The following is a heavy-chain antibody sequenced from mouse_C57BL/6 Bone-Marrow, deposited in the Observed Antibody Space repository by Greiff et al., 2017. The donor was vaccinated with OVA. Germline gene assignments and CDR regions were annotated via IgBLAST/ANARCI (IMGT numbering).Heavy chain of an antibody. J-gene: IGHJ3*01. CDR1: GYTFTSYW. V-gene: IGHV1-64*01. D-gene: IGHD2-5*01. Sequence: QVQLQQPGAELVKPGASVKLSCKASGYTFTSYWMHWVKQRPGQGLEWIGMIHPNSGSTNYNEKFKSKATLTVDKSSSTAYMQLSSLTSEESAVYYCARSYYSNYAWFAYWGQGTLVTVSA. CDR2: IHPNSGST. CDR3: ARSYYSNYAWFAY.